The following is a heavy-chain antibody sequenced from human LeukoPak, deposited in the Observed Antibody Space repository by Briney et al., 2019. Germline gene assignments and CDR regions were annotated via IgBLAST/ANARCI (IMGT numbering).Heavy chain of an antibody. J-gene: IGHJ6*03. Sequence: GSLRLSCEASNFTFSDYPMNWVRQAPGKGLEWVSTLSTSGAATYYADSVKGRFTISRDNSKNTLYLQMNSLRAEDTAVYYCAKGYDFWSGSSLYYYYYYMDVWGKGTTVTVSS. CDR2: LSTSGAAT. V-gene: IGHV3-23*01. D-gene: IGHD3-3*01. CDR1: NFTFSDYP. CDR3: AKGYDFWSGSSLYYYYYYMDV.